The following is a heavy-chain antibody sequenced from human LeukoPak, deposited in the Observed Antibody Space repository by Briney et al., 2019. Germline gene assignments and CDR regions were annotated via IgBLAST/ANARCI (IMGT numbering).Heavy chain of an antibody. V-gene: IGHV3-23*01. J-gene: IGHJ4*02. CDR1: GFTFSSTT. CDR3: AKDLNWGLFDY. D-gene: IGHD7-27*01. Sequence: GGSLRLPCVASGFTFSSTTMSWVRQAPGKGLEWVSATSVGGVSTYYADSVKGRFTISRDNSKNTLYLQMNSLRAEDTAVYYCAKDLNWGLFDYWGQGTLVTVSS. CDR2: TSVGGVST.